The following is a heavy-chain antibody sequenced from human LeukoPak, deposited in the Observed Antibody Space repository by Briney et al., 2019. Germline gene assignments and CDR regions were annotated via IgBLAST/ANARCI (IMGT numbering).Heavy chain of an antibody. Sequence: ASVKVSCKASGYTFTDYHLHWVRQAPGQGLEWMGWINPNTGGTKYAQRFQGRVTMTRDTSINTAYMELRRLGSDDTAVYYCARDIRPRVESFDYWGQGTLVTVFS. CDR3: ARDIRPRVESFDY. V-gene: IGHV1-2*02. J-gene: IGHJ4*02. D-gene: IGHD3-3*01. CDR1: GYTFTDYH. CDR2: INPNTGGT.